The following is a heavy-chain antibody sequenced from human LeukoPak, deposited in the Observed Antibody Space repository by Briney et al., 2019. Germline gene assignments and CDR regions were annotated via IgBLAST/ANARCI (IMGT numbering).Heavy chain of an antibody. Sequence: SETLSLTCTVSGGSIINDYWSWLRQPPGKGLEWIGLIYYSGSTKYNPSLESRVTISVDTSKNQFSLKLSSVTAADTAVYYCARDCRIAAAGTRIYYYYGMDVWGQGTTVTVSS. V-gene: IGHV4-59*01. CDR2: IYYSGST. J-gene: IGHJ6*02. CDR1: GGSIINDY. CDR3: ARDCRIAAAGTRIYYYYGMDV. D-gene: IGHD6-13*01.